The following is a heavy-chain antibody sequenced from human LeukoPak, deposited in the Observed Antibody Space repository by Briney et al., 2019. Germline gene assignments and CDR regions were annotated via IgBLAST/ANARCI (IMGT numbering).Heavy chain of an antibody. CDR1: GGTFSSYA. D-gene: IGHD6-13*01. V-gene: IGHV1-69*05. CDR2: IIPIFGTA. J-gene: IGHJ5*02. CDR3: ARGSSWPLNWFDP. Sequence: SVKVSCKASGGTFSSYAISWVRQAPGQGLEWMGRIIPIFGTANCAQKFQGRVTITTDESTSTAYMGLSSLRSEDTAVYYCARGSSWPLNWFDPWGQGTLVTVSS.